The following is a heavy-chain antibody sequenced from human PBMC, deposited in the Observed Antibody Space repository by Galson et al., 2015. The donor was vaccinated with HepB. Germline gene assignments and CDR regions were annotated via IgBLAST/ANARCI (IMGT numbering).Heavy chain of an antibody. Sequence: SVKVSCKASGGTFSSYAISWVRQAPGQGLEWMGRIIPILGIANYAQKFQGRVTITADKSTSTAYMELSSLRSEDTAVYYCARDQSHDYGDYDDHYYYGMDVWGQGTTVTVSS. V-gene: IGHV1-69*04. CDR1: GGTFSSYA. D-gene: IGHD4-17*01. J-gene: IGHJ6*02. CDR3: ARDQSHDYGDYDDHYYYGMDV. CDR2: IIPILGIA.